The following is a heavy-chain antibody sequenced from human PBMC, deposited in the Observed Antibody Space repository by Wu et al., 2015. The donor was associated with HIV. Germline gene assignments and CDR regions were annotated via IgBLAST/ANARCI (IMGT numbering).Heavy chain of an antibody. CDR2: IIPIFGTA. V-gene: IGHV1-69*13. CDR1: GGTFSSYA. Sequence: QVQLEQSGTEVKKPGSSVKLSCKASGGTFSSYAISWVRQAPGQGLEWMGRIIPIFGTANYAQKFQGRVTITADESTSTAYMELSSLRSEDTAVYYXARHVALAVAGPSYAFDIWAKGQWSPSLQ. D-gene: IGHD6-19*01. CDR3: ARHVALAVAGPSYAFDI. J-gene: IGHJ3*02.